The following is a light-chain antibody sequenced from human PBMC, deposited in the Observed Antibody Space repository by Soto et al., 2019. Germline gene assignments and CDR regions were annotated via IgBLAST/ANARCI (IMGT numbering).Light chain of an antibody. CDR2: KAS. Sequence: IQMTQSPSTLSASVGDRVTNTCRASQHISNWLAWYQQKPGRAPKLLIYKASSLESGVPSRFSGSGSGTEFTLTISTLQPDDSATYYCQQYNSSFGQGTTVEIK. V-gene: IGKV1-5*03. CDR3: QQYNSS. CDR1: QHISNW. J-gene: IGKJ1*01.